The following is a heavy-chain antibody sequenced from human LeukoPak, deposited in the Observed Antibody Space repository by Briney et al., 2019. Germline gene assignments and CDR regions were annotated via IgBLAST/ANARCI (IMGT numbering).Heavy chain of an antibody. CDR3: VKDGSGSYYTYYFDY. V-gene: IGHV3-64D*06. J-gene: IGHJ4*02. CDR1: GFTLSRYA. Sequence: PGGSLRLSCSASGFTLSRYAMHWVRQAPGKGLEYDSAISSNGGSTYYADSVKGRFTISRDDSKNTLYLQMSSLRAEDTAVYYCVKDGSGSYYTYYFDYWGQGTLVTVSS. CDR2: ISSNGGST. D-gene: IGHD3-10*01.